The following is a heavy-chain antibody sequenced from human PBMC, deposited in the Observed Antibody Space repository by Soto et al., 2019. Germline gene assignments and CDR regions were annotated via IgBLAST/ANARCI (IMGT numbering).Heavy chain of an antibody. CDR3: ARANIAAAGTIFDP. J-gene: IGHJ5*02. V-gene: IGHV4-61*08. CDR1: GDSVSRGAYY. CDR2: IYYNAIT. Sequence: SETLSLTCTVSGDSVSRGAYYWSWVRQPPGKGLEWIGYIYYNAITNYNPSLKSRVTILVDTSKSEISLTLNSVTAADTAVYYCARANIAAAGTIFDPWGQGVLVTVSS. D-gene: IGHD6-13*01.